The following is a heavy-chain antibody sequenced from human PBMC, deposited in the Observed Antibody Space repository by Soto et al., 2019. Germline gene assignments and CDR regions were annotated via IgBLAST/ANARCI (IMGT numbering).Heavy chain of an antibody. CDR2: INHRGST. CDR3: AREILTIFGVVIRGGFDP. CDR1: GGSFSGYY. V-gene: IGHV4-34*01. J-gene: IGHJ5*02. Sequence: QVQLQQWGAGLLKPSETLSLTCAVYGGSFSGYYWSWVRQPPGKGLEWIGEINHRGSTNYNPSLKSRVTVSVDTSRNQLSLKLSSVTAADTAVYYCAREILTIFGVVIRGGFDPWGQGTLVTVSS. D-gene: IGHD3-3*01.